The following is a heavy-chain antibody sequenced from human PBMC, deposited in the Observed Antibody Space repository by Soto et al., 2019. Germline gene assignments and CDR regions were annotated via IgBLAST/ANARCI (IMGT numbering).Heavy chain of an antibody. V-gene: IGHV3-30*18. CDR2: ISYDGSNK. CDR3: AKDRHDYSNYNWFDP. D-gene: IGHD4-4*01. CDR1: GFTFSSYG. Sequence: GGSLRLSCAASGFTFSSYGMHWVRQAPGKGLEWVAVISYDGSNKYYADSVKGRFTISRDNSKNTLYLQMNSLRAEDTAVYYCAKDRHDYSNYNWFDPWGQGTLVTVSS. J-gene: IGHJ5*02.